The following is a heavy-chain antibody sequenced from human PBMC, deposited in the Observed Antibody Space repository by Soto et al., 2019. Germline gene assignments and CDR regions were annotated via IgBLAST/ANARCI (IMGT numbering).Heavy chain of an antibody. J-gene: IGHJ4*02. CDR2: ISSTTNYI. CDR3: ARESEDLTSNFDY. CDR1: GFTFTRYS. Sequence: EVQLVESGGDLIQPGGSLRLSCAASGFTFTRYSMNWVRQAPGKGLEWVSSISSTTNYIYYGDSMKGRFTISRDNAKNSLYLEMNSLRAEDTAVYYCARESEDLTSNFDYWGQGTLVTVSS. V-gene: IGHV3-21*06.